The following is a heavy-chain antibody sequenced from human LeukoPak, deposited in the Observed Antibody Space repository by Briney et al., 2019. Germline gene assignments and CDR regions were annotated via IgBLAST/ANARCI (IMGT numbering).Heavy chain of an antibody. CDR2: ISFDATKK. CDR1: GFTFSNHA. V-gene: IGHV3-30-3*01. D-gene: IGHD2-21*02. J-gene: IGHJ4*02. Sequence: GGSLRLSCAASGFTFSNHAMHWVRQTPGKGLEWVAVISFDATKKYYADSVKGRFTDSRDNFKNTLYLQMNSLRPEDMAIYYCARNSASDYYFDYWGQGTLVTVSS. CDR3: ARNSASDYYFDY.